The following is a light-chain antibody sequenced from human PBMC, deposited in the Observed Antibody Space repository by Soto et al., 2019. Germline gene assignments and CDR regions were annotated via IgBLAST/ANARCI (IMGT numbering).Light chain of an antibody. V-gene: IGKV3D-20*01. CDR2: DTS. Sequence: EIVLTQSPATLSLSPGERATLSCRASQSVSSTYLAWYQQKPGLAPRLLIYDTSSTATGIPHSFSGSRSGTDFTPTISTLETEAFAVYYCQPDGSSTSTFGQGTKLEIK. CDR3: QPDGSSTST. J-gene: IGKJ2*01. CDR1: QSVSSTY.